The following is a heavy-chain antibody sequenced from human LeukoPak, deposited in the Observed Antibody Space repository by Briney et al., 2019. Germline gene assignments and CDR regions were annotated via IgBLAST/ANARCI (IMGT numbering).Heavy chain of an antibody. D-gene: IGHD3-22*01. Sequence: GGSLRLSCAASGFTFSSYWMSWVRQAPGKGLEWVSSISSSSSYIYYADSVKGRFTISRDNAKNSLYLQMNSLRAEDTAVYYCARDRYYDSSGPHWGQGTLVTVSS. J-gene: IGHJ4*02. CDR3: ARDRYYDSSGPH. CDR1: GFTFSSYW. CDR2: ISSSSSYI. V-gene: IGHV3-21*01.